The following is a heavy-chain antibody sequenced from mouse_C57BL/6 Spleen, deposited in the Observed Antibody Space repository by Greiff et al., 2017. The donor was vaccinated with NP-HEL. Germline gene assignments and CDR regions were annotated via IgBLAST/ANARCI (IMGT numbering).Heavy chain of an antibody. CDR2: IHPSDSDT. J-gene: IGHJ1*03. D-gene: IGHD1-1*01. Sequence: QVQLQQSGAELVKPGASVKVSCKASGYTFTSYWMHWVKQRPGQGLEWIGRIHPSDSDTNYNQKFKGKATLTVDKSSSTAYMQLSSLTSEDSAVYYCAMGYYGSSSYWYFDVWGTGTTVTVSS. CDR1: GYTFTSYW. V-gene: IGHV1-74*01. CDR3: AMGYYGSSSYWYFDV.